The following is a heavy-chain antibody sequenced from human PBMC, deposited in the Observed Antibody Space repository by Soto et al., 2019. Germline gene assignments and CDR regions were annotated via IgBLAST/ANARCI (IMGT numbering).Heavy chain of an antibody. CDR1: GYTFTIYG. Sequence: GASVKVSCKASGYTFTIYGISWVRQAPGQGLEWMGWISAYNGNTNYAQKLQGRVTMTTDTSTSTAYMELRSLRSDDTAVYYCARGPPIQYRNNWFDPWGQGTLVTVSS. V-gene: IGHV1-18*01. J-gene: IGHJ5*02. CDR2: ISAYNGNT. D-gene: IGHD4-4*01. CDR3: ARGPPIQYRNNWFDP.